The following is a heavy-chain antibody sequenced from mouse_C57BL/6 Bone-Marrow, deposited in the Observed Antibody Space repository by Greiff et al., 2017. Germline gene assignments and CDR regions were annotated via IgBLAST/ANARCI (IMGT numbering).Heavy chain of an antibody. CDR3: ARGLIALYFDD. CDR1: GYTFTDYY. V-gene: IGHV1-19*01. CDR2: INPYNGGT. D-gene: IGHD2-2*01. Sequence: VQLQQSGPVLVKPGASVKMSCKASGYTFTDYYMNWVKQSHGKSLEWIGVINPYNGGTSYNQKFKGKATLTVDKSSSTAYMELNSLTSEDSAVYYCARGLIALYFDDWGQGTTLTVSS. J-gene: IGHJ2*01.